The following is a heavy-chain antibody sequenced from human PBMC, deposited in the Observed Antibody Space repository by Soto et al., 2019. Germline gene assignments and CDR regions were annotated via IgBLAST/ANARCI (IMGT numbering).Heavy chain of an antibody. V-gene: IGHV3-23*01. D-gene: IGHD6-13*01. CDR1: GFTFSSYA. CDR2: ISGSGGST. Sequence: GGSLRLSCVVSGFTFSSYAMSWVRQAPGKGLEWVSAISGSGGSTYYADSVKGRFTISRDNSKNTLYLQMNSLRAEDTAVYYCATQAGTAAAGTPFDYWGQGTLVTVSS. J-gene: IGHJ4*02. CDR3: ATQAGTAAAGTPFDY.